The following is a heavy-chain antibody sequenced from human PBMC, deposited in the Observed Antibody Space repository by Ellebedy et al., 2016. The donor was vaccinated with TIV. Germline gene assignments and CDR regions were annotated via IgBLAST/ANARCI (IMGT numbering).Heavy chain of an antibody. D-gene: IGHD1-1*01. CDR3: ARLTPPGPFAWNDPGVAFDI. V-gene: IGHV5-51*01. J-gene: IGHJ3*02. CDR2: IYPGDSDT. Sequence: PGGSLRLSCKGFGYSFTNYWIGWVRQMPGKGLEWMGIIYPGDSDTRYSPSFQGQVTISADKSISTAYLQWSSLKTSDTAMYYCARLTPPGPFAWNDPGVAFDIWGQGTMVTVSS. CDR1: GYSFTNYW.